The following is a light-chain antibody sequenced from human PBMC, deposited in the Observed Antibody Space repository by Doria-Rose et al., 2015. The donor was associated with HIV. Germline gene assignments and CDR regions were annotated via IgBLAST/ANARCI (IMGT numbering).Light chain of an antibody. CDR1: QSFSSTY. V-gene: IGKV3-20*01. J-gene: IGKJ1*01. Sequence: EIVLTQSPGTLSLSPGERATLSCRASQSFSSTYLAWYQQKPGQAPSLLIYDGSTSATGIPDRFSASESGTDFTLTINRLEPEDFALYYCHQYGTSWTFGQGTKVEI. CDR2: DGS. CDR3: HQYGTSWT.